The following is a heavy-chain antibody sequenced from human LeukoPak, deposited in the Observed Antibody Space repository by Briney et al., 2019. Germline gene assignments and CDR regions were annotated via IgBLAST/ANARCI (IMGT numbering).Heavy chain of an antibody. J-gene: IGHJ6*03. CDR1: GFTFGSFA. D-gene: IGHD3-16*01. Sequence: GGSLRLSCAASGFTFGSFAMSWVRQAPGKGLKWVSTINDNGAGTYYADSVNGRFTVSRDNSYNTVSLQMNSLRDEDTGVYYCAKGLRTGVGPYRGYHYYMDVWGRGATVTVSS. CDR2: INDNGAGT. V-gene: IGHV3-23*01. CDR3: AKGLRTGVGPYRGYHYYMDV.